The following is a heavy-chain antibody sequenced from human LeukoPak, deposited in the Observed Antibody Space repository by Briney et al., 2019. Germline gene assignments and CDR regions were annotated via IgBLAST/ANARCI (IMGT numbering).Heavy chain of an antibody. V-gene: IGHV1-46*01. CDR2: INPSGGST. CDR3: ERDRGGFGNDY. J-gene: IGHJ4*02. D-gene: IGHD3-10*01. CDR1: GYTFTSYY. Sequence: GASVKVSCKASGYTFTSYYMHWVRQAPGQGLVWMGIINPSGGSTSYAQKFQGRVTMTRDMSTSTVYMELSSLRSEDTAVYYCERDRGGFGNDYWGQGTLVTVSS.